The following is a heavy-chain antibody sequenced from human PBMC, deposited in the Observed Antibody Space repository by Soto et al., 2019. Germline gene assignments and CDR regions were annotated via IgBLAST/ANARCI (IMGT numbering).Heavy chain of an antibody. V-gene: IGHV1-69*01. Sequence: VKVSCKASGGTFSNYAFSWVRQAPGQGLEWLGGIMPIFGRADYAQKFRGRVTITADESTSTAYMELSSLRSEDTAVYYCAREGLVLVPTTVNSDYYYYAMDVWGQATTVTVSS. CDR1: GGTFSNYA. CDR2: IMPIFGRA. J-gene: IGHJ6*02. D-gene: IGHD2-2*01. CDR3: AREGLVLVPTTVNSDYYYYAMDV.